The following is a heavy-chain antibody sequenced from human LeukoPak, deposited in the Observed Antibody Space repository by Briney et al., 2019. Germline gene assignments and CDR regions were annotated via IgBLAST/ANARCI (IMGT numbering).Heavy chain of an antibody. CDR3: ARGRGNYGSGSYSTYYYYYGMDV. J-gene: IGHJ6*02. CDR2: MNPNSGNT. D-gene: IGHD3-10*01. V-gene: IGHV1-8*01. CDR1: GCTFTSYD. Sequence: ASVKVSCKASGCTFTSYDINWVRQATGQGLEWMGWMNPNSGNTGYAQKFQGRVTMTRNTSISTAYMELSSLRSEDTAVYYCARGRGNYGSGSYSTYYYYYGMDVWGQGTTVTVSS.